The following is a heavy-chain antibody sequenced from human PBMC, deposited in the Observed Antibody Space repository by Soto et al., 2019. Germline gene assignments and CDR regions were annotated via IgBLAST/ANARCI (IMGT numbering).Heavy chain of an antibody. CDR3: ASMIGDPVLSFDS. V-gene: IGHV4-59*01. CDR1: GGSISSYY. D-gene: IGHD3-10*02. Sequence: QVQLQESGPGLVKPSETLSLTCTVSGGSISSYYWSWIRQPPGKGREWIGFIFYSGSTSYNPSLKSRVTISIDTSEYQFSLKLNSVTAADTAVYYCASMIGDPVLSFDSWGQGTLVAVSS. CDR2: IFYSGST. J-gene: IGHJ5*01.